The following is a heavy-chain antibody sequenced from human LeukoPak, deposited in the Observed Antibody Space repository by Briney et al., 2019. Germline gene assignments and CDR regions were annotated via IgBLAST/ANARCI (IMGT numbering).Heavy chain of an antibody. CDR3: ARDQGLRTGLYWFDP. Sequence: SVTVSCKASGGTFSSYAISWVRQAPGQGLEWMGRIIPILGIANYAQKFQGRVTITADKSTSTAYMELSSLRSEDTAVYYCARDQGLRTGLYWFDPWGQGTLVPVSS. J-gene: IGHJ5*02. V-gene: IGHV1-69*04. CDR2: IIPILGIA. D-gene: IGHD1-14*01. CDR1: GGTFSSYA.